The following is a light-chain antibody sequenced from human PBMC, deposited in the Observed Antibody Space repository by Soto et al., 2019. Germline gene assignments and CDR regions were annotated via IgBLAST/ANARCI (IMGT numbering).Light chain of an antibody. V-gene: IGLV2-14*03. CDR3: SSYTTSSTVV. Sequence: QSARTQPASVFGSPGQSITISCTGTSSDVGGSNFASWYQQHPGKAPKLMIYGVSNRPSGVSNRFSGSKSGNTASLTISGLQPEDEADYYCSSYTTSSTVVFGTGTKVTVL. CDR2: GVS. J-gene: IGLJ1*01. CDR1: SSDVGGSNF.